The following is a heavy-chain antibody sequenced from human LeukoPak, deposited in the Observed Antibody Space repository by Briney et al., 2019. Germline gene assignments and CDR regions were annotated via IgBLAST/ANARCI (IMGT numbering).Heavy chain of an antibody. Sequence: GGSLRLSCAASGFTFDDYAMHWVRQAPGKGLEWVSGISWNSGSIGYADSVKGRFTISRDNAKNSLYLQMNSLRAEDTAVYYCARAKGGMWEPPGYWGQGTLVTVSS. CDR1: GFTFDDYA. J-gene: IGHJ4*02. D-gene: IGHD1-26*01. CDR2: ISWNSGSI. CDR3: ARAKGGMWEPPGY. V-gene: IGHV3-9*01.